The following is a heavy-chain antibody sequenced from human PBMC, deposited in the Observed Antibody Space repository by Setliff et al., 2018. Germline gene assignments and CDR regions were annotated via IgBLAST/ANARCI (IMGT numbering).Heavy chain of an antibody. CDR2: ITSSSVTI. Sequence: GGSLRLSCAASGFAFSTYRMNWVRQAPGKGLEWVSYITSSSVTIYYADSVKGRFTISRDNAKNSLYLQMNSLRAEDTAVYYCARVSQPFIWFGELPDYWGQGTLVTVSS. V-gene: IGHV3-48*01. CDR3: ARVSQPFIWFGELPDY. D-gene: IGHD3-10*01. CDR1: GFAFSTYR. J-gene: IGHJ4*02.